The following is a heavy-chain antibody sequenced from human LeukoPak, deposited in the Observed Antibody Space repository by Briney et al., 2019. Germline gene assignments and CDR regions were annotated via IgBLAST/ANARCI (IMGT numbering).Heavy chain of an antibody. V-gene: IGHV3-7*01. CDR3: ARERSWNIVVAGFDY. CDR1: GFTFSSYW. D-gene: IGHD2-15*01. J-gene: IGHJ4*02. Sequence: GGSLRLSCAASGFTFSSYWMSWVRQAPGKGLEWVANIKQDGSDKYYVDSVKGRFTISRNNAKNSLDLQMNSLRAEDTAVYYCARERSWNIVVAGFDYWGQGTLVTVSS. CDR2: IKQDGSDK.